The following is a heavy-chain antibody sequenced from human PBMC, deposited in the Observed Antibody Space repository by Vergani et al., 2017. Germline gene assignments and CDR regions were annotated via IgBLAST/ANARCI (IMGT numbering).Heavy chain of an antibody. Sequence: QVQLQESCPGLLKPSQTLSLTRTVPGGSISSGSYYWSLIRQTAGKGLEWIGRIYTSGSTNYNPSLKSRVTISVDTSKNQFSLKLSSVTAADTAVYYSARALLFVTSGFDPWGQGTLVTVSS. CDR3: ARALLFVTSGFDP. CDR2: IYTSGST. D-gene: IGHD2-21*01. J-gene: IGHJ5*02. CDR1: GGSISSGSYY. V-gene: IGHV4-61*02.